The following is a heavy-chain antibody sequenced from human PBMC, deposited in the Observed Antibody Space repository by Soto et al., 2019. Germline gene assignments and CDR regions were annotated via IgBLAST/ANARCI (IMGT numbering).Heavy chain of an antibody. Sequence: QVQLQESGPGLMKPSQTLSLTCTVSGDSISSGDYYWSWIRQPPGKGLEWIGYIYYTGSTYYNPSLKSRVTISVDTSKNQFSLNLRSVTAADTAGYYCAKDGRHGYKDWGQGTLVTVSS. CDR2: IYYTGST. J-gene: IGHJ4*02. CDR1: GDSISSGDYY. V-gene: IGHV4-30-4*01. D-gene: IGHD5-12*01. CDR3: AKDGRHGYKD.